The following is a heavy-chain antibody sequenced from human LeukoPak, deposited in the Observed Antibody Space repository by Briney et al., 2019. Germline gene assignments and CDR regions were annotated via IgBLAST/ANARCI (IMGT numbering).Heavy chain of an antibody. V-gene: IGHV1-2*06. J-gene: IGHJ4*02. CDR1: GYTFTGYY. D-gene: IGHD2-2*02. Sequence: ASVKVSCKASGYTFTGYYMHWVRQAPGQGLEWMGRINPNSGGTNYAQKFQGRVTMTRDTSISTAYMELSRLRSDDTAVYYCASYCSSTSCYNSLDYWGQGTLVTVSS. CDR2: INPNSGGT. CDR3: ASYCSSTSCYNSLDY.